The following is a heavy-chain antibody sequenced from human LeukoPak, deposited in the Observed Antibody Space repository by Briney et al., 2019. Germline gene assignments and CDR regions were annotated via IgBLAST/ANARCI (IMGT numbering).Heavy chain of an antibody. D-gene: IGHD6-6*01. CDR3: ATHSTRIAVRPSDYYYYMDV. CDR2: INPSGGST. J-gene: IGHJ6*03. CDR1: GYTFTSYY. Sequence: ASVKVSCKASGYTFTSYYMHWVRQAPGQGLEWMGIINPSGGSTSYAQKFQGRVTMTRDMSTSTVYMELSSLRSDDTALYYCATHSTRIAVRPSDYYYYMDVWGKGTTVTVSS. V-gene: IGHV1-46*01.